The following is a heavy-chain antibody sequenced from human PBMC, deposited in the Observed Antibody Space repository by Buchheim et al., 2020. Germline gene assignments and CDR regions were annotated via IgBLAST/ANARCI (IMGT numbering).Heavy chain of an antibody. CDR2: ISYDGSNE. J-gene: IGHJ4*02. CDR3: AKEEQLWSVGSYYFDY. Sequence: QAQLVESAGGVVQPGRSLRLSCAASGFTFSSYGMHWVRQAPGKGLEWVAVISYDGSNEYYAASVKGRFTISRDNLKNTVYLQMNSLRAEDTAVYYCAKEEQLWSVGSYYFDYWGQGT. CDR1: GFTFSSYG. D-gene: IGHD5-18*01. V-gene: IGHV3-30*18.